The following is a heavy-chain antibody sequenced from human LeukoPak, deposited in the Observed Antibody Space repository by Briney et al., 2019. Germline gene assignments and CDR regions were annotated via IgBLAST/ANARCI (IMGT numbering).Heavy chain of an antibody. CDR2: INTANGNT. CDR1: GYTFTRYA. CDR3: ATGGGSSWFDP. D-gene: IGHD2-15*01. J-gene: IGHJ5*02. V-gene: IGHV1-3*04. Sequence: ASVKVSCKASGYTFTRYAMHWVRQAPGQRLEWMGWINTANGNTKYSQKFQVRVTITRDTSASTTYMELSSLRSEDTAVYYCATGGGSSWFDPWGQGALVTVSS.